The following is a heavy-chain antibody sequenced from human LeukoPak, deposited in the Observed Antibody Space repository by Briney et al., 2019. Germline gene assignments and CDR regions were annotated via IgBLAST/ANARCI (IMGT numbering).Heavy chain of an antibody. CDR3: ARGTEEIVVVMGFEY. D-gene: IGHD3-22*01. V-gene: IGHV1-2*02. Sequence: ASVKVSCKASGYTFTGYYMHWVRQAPGQGLEWMGWINPHSGGTNYAQKFQGRVTMTRDTSISTAYMELSRLRSDDTAVYYCARGTEEIVVVMGFEYWGQGTLVTVSS. CDR2: INPHSGGT. CDR1: GYTFTGYY. J-gene: IGHJ4*02.